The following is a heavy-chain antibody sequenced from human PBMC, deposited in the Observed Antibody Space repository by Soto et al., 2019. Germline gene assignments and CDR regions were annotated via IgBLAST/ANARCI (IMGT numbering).Heavy chain of an antibody. J-gene: IGHJ6*02. CDR2: ISGGGGST. Sequence: GGSLRLFSAASGFTVSTYAMNWVRQAPGKGLEWVSAISGGGGSTYYADSVKGRVTISRDNSKNTLYLQMNSLRAEDTAVYYCAKVSLGALTSTHYYYYGLDVWGQGTTVTVSS. V-gene: IGHV3-23*01. CDR1: GFTVSTYA. D-gene: IGHD1-26*01. CDR3: AKVSLGALTSTHYYYYGLDV.